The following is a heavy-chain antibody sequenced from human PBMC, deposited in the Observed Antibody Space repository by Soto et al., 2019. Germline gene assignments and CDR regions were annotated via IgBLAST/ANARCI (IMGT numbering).Heavy chain of an antibody. CDR3: ARIYCSSTSCYPGFDY. D-gene: IGHD2-2*01. Sequence: QVQLVQSGAEVKKPGASVKVSCKASGYTFTSYGISWVRQAPGQGLEWMGWISAYNGNTNYAQKLQGRVTMTTDTPTRTAYMELRSLRSDDTAVYYCARIYCSSTSCYPGFDYSGQGTLVTVSS. J-gene: IGHJ4*02. V-gene: IGHV1-18*01. CDR1: GYTFTSYG. CDR2: ISAYNGNT.